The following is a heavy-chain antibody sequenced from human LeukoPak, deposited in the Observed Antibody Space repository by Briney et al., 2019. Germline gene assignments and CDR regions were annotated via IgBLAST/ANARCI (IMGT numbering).Heavy chain of an antibody. Sequence: SETLSLTCTVSGGSISSSSYYWGWIRQPPGKGLEWIGSIYYSGSTYYNPSLKSRVTISVDTSKNQFSLKLSSVTAADTAVYYCARHAILVVVAATINWFDPWGQGTLVTVSS. CDR3: ARHAILVVVAATINWFDP. CDR1: GGSISSSSYY. D-gene: IGHD2-15*01. CDR2: IYYSGST. J-gene: IGHJ5*02. V-gene: IGHV4-39*01.